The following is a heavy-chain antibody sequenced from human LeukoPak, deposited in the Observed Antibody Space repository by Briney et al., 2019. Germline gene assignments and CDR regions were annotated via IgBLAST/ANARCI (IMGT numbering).Heavy chain of an antibody. Sequence: PGGSLRLSCAASGFTFSSYGMHWVRQAPGKGLEWVAVIWYDGSNKYYADSVKGRFTISRDNSKNTLYLQMSSLRAEDTAVYYCAKLPGRAADYWGQGTLVTVSS. CDR2: IWYDGSNK. CDR1: GFTFSSYG. V-gene: IGHV3-30*02. J-gene: IGHJ4*02. CDR3: AKLPGRAADY.